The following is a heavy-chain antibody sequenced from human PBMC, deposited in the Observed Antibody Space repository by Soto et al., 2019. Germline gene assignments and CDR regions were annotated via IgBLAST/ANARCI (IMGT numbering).Heavy chain of an antibody. V-gene: IGHV4-59*01. CDR1: GGSISSYY. J-gene: IGHJ4*02. Sequence: SETLSLTCTVSGGSISSYYWSWIRQPPGKGLEWIGYIYYIGSTNDNPSLKSRVTISVDTSKNQFSLKLSSVTAADTAVYYCARFDYSGFDYWGQGTLVTVSS. CDR3: ARFDYSGFDY. CDR2: IYYIGST. D-gene: IGHD4-4*01.